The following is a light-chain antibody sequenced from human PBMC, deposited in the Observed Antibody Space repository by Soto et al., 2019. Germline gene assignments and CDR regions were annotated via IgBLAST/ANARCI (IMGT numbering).Light chain of an antibody. J-gene: IGKJ4*01. CDR1: QSIRSN. CDR3: QQYNNWPLT. V-gene: IGKV3-15*01. Sequence: EIVMTQSPATLSASPGERVTLSCRASQSIRSNLAWYQQRPGQTPRLLIFVASTRATGIPARFTGSGSGTEFTLTICSLQSDDVAMYYCQQYNNWPLTFGGGTKVEIK. CDR2: VAS.